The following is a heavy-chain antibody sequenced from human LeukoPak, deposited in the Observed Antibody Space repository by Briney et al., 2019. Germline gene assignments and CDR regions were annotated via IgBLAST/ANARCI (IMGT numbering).Heavy chain of an antibody. CDR3: AKDTRDPLGAFDI. V-gene: IGHV3-23*01. CDR2: ISGSGGST. D-gene: IGHD3-16*01. CDR1: GFTVSSNY. Sequence: PGGSLRLSCAASGFTVSSNYMSWVRQAPGKGLEWVSAISGSGGSTYYADSVKGRFTLSRDNSKNTLYLQMNSLRAEDTAVYYCAKDTRDPLGAFDIWGQGTMVTVSS. J-gene: IGHJ3*02.